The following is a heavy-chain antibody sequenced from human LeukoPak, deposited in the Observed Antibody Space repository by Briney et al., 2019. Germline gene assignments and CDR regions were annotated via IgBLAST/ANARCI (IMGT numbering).Heavy chain of an antibody. CDR2: IYYSGST. Sequence: PSETLSLTCAVSGGSITSSTSYWGWIRQPPGKGLEWIGRIYYSGSTLFTPSLKSRDTISVDTSRNQFSLRLSSVTAADTAVYYCARHGSTDYFDYWGQGTLVTVSS. J-gene: IGHJ4*02. CDR3: ARHGSTDYFDY. D-gene: IGHD2-2*03. CDR1: GGSITSSTSY. V-gene: IGHV4-39*01.